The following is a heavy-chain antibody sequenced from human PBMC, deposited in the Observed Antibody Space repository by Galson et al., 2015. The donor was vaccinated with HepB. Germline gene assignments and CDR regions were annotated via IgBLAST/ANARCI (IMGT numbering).Heavy chain of an antibody. V-gene: IGHV3-74*01. D-gene: IGHD2-15*01. Sequence: SLRLSCAASGLTFSSYWMHWVRQAPGKGLVWVSRINSDGSSTSYADSVKGRFTISRDNAKNTLYLQMNSLRAEDTAVYYCARDPLFDRINDYWGQGTLVTVSS. CDR3: ARDPLFDRINDY. CDR2: INSDGSST. J-gene: IGHJ4*02. CDR1: GLTFSSYW.